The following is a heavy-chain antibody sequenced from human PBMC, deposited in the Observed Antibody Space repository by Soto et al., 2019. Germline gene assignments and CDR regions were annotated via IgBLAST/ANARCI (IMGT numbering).Heavy chain of an antibody. CDR2: LQYSGTT. D-gene: IGHD3-16*01. Sequence: SETLSLTCTVSGDSIRSHYWTWIRQSPGKGLEWIGHLQYSGTTNHNPSLKSRVTIAVDTSKNQFSLKLTSVTAADTAVYYCARAGGDYFDYWGQGTLVTVSS. CDR3: ARAGGDYFDY. V-gene: IGHV4-59*11. CDR1: GDSIRSHY. J-gene: IGHJ4*02.